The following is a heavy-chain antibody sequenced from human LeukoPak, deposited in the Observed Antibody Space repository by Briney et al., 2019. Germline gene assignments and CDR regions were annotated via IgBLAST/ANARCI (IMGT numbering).Heavy chain of an antibody. J-gene: IGHJ5*02. D-gene: IGHD2-2*01. CDR1: GFTFSTYG. CDR2: ISRSITTI. CDR3: ARDDCSTSSCQKHQNWFDP. Sequence: GGSLRLSCVASGFTFSTYGMNWVRQAPGKGLEWGSYISRSITTIFYADCVKGRFTISRDNAENSLYLQMNGLRAEDTAVYYCARDDCSTSSCQKHQNWFDPWGQGTLVTVSS. V-gene: IGHV3-48*01.